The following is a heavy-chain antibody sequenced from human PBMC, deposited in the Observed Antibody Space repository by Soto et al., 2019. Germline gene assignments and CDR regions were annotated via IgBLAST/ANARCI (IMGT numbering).Heavy chain of an antibody. D-gene: IGHD3-22*01. Sequence: SETLSLTCTVSGGSISSGGYYWSWIRQHPWKGLEWIGYIYYSGSTYYNPSLKSRVTISVDTSKNQFSLKLSSVTAADTAVYYCARGLNRYDSSGYYYYYGMDVWGQGXTVTVYS. J-gene: IGHJ6*02. V-gene: IGHV4-31*03. CDR2: IYYSGST. CDR3: ARGLNRYDSSGYYYYYGMDV. CDR1: GGSISSGGYY.